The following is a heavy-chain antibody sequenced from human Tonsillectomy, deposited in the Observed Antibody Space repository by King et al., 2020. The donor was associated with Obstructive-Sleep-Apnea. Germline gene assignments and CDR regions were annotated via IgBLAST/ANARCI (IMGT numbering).Heavy chain of an antibody. J-gene: IGHJ4*02. V-gene: IGHV3-74*01. CDR1: GFTFSDYW. Sequence: VQLVESGGALVQPGGSLKLSCAASGFTFSDYWMHWVRQAPGKGLVWVSRIISDGRWTTYADSVKGRFTLSRDNAKSTLYLQMNSLRVEDTAVYYCARDGQGLVDLDSWGQGTLVTVSS. CDR2: IISDGRWT. CDR3: ARDGQGLVDLDS. D-gene: IGHD2-8*02.